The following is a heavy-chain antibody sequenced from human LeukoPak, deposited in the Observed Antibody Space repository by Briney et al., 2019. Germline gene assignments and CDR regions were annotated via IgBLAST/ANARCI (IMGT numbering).Heavy chain of an antibody. J-gene: IGHJ6*02. Sequence: GGSRRLSCAASGFTFSSYSMNWVRQAPGKGLEWVTVTSYDGRLKYYADSVKGRFTISIDSSKNTLFLQMTSLRPEDTAVYFCARGSVSSWDMDVWGQGTTVTVSS. CDR2: TSYDGRLK. CDR3: ARGSVSSWDMDV. CDR1: GFTFSSYS. D-gene: IGHD6-13*01. V-gene: IGHV3-30*03.